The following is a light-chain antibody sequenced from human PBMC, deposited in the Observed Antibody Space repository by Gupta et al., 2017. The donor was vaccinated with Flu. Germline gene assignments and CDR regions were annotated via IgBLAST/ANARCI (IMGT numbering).Light chain of an antibody. CDR1: QGLVYSDGNTY. CDR2: QVS. V-gene: IGKV2-30*01. Sequence: ISCRSSQGLVYSDGNTYLHWFQQSPGQSPRRLIYQVSYRDSGVPDRFSGSWSGTDFTLKISRVEAEDVGIYFCMQGAHWPWAFGQGTTVEIK. J-gene: IGKJ1*01. CDR3: MQGAHWPWA.